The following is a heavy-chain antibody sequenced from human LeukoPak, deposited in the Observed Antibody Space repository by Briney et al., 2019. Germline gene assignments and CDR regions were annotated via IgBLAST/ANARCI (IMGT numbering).Heavy chain of an antibody. Sequence: GRSLRLSCAASGFTFSSYGMHWVRQAPGKGLEWVAVIWYDGSTEYYGDSVKGRFTISRDNSKNTLYLQMNSLRAEDTAVYYFARDRVAVSGHVGYWGQGTLVTVSS. D-gene: IGHD6-19*01. CDR1: GFTFSSYG. CDR2: IWYDGSTE. V-gene: IGHV3-33*01. CDR3: ARDRVAVSGHVGY. J-gene: IGHJ4*02.